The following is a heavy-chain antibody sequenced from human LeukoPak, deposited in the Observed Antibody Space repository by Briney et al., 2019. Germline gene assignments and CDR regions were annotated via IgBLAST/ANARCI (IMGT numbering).Heavy chain of an antibody. J-gene: IGHJ4*02. CDR3: ARGIGYCSSTSCYTDY. CDR2: MNPNSGNT. CDR1: GYTFTSYD. V-gene: IGHV1-8*01. Sequence: ASVKVSCKASGYTFTSYDINWVRQATGQGLEWMGWMNPNSGNTGYAQKFQGRVTMTRNTSISTAYMELSSLRSEGTAVYYCARGIGYCSSTSCYTDYWGQGTQVTVSS. D-gene: IGHD2-2*02.